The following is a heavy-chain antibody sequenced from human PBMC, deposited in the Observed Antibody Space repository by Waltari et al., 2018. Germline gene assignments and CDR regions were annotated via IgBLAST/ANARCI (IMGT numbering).Heavy chain of an antibody. V-gene: IGHV1-69*01. J-gene: IGHJ4*02. D-gene: IGHD5-12*01. CDR2: IIPIFRTP. Sequence: QVQLAQSGAEVKKPGSSLKVSCKASGGSFSRYALSWVRQVPGQGLEWMGGIIPIFRTPNYAQKFLDRVTITAEESTNTVYMELRSLRPEDTAVYYCARSPGERWLQMFFDYWGQGTLVTVSS. CDR3: ARSPGERWLQMFFDY. CDR1: GGSFSRYA.